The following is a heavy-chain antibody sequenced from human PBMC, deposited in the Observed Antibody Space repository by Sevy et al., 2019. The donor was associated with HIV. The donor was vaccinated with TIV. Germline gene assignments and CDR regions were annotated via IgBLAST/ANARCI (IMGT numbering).Heavy chain of an antibody. J-gene: IGHJ4*02. CDR1: GFSFNKYG. Sequence: GGSLRLSCAASGFSFNKYGMHWVRQAPGEGLEWVAVIAYDGGNKYYTDSVKGLFTISRDNSKNTLYLQMNSLGAEDTAVYYCAKIPAGGSYFSYFDSSGQGTLVTVSS. CDR3: AKIPAGGSYFSYFDS. V-gene: IGHV3-30*18. D-gene: IGHD1-26*01. CDR2: IAYDGGNK.